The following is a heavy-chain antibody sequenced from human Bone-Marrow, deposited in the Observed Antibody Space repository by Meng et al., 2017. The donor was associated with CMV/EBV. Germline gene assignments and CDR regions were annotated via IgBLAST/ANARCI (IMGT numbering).Heavy chain of an antibody. D-gene: IGHD4-11*01. CDR3: ARDPDYSTYYYYGMDV. J-gene: IGHJ6*02. CDR2: IIPILGIA. V-gene: IGHV1-69*04. CDR1: GGTFSSYT. Sequence: SVKVSCKASGGTFSSYTISWVRQAPGQGLEWMGRIIPILGIANYAQKFQGRVTITADKSTSTAYMEPSSLRSEDTAVYYCARDPDYSTYYYYGMDVWGQGTTVTVSS.